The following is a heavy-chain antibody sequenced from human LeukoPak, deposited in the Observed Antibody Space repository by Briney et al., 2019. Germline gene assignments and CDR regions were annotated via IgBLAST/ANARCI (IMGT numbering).Heavy chain of an antibody. J-gene: IGHJ5*02. D-gene: IGHD2-15*01. V-gene: IGHV5-51*01. CDR3: ARIMGYCSGGSCYPNWFDP. CDR1: GYSFTSYW. CDR2: IYPVNSDT. Sequence: GESLKVSCKGSGYSFTSYWIGWVRQMPGKGLEWMGIIYPVNSDTRYSPSFQGQVTISADKSVSTAYLQWSSLKASDTAMYYCARIMGYCSGGSCYPNWFDPWGQGTLVTVSS.